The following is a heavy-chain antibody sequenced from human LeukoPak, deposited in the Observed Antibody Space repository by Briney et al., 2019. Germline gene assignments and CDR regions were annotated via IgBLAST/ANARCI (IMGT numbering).Heavy chain of an antibody. CDR1: GFTFSGYW. J-gene: IGHJ4*02. D-gene: IGHD3-22*01. CDR2: INQDGSII. CDR3: ATSDDSSGSD. Sequence: GGFLRLSCEASGFTFSGYWMSWVRQAPGKGLEWVANINQDGSIIHYVDSAKGRFTISRDNAKNSLYLQMNYLRAEDTALYYCATSDDSSGSDWGQGTLVTVSS. V-gene: IGHV3-7*01.